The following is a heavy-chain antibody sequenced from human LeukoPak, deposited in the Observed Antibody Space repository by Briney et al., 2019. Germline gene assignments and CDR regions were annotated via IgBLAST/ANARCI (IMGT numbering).Heavy chain of an antibody. D-gene: IGHD3-10*01. Sequence: GASVKVSCKASGGTFSSYAISWVRQAPGQGLEWMGRIIPILGIANYAQKFQGRVTITADNSTSTAYMELSSLRSEDTAVYYCARLAPGAAFDIWGQGTMVTVSS. CDR2: IIPILGIA. CDR1: GGTFSSYA. V-gene: IGHV1-69*04. CDR3: ARLAPGAAFDI. J-gene: IGHJ3*02.